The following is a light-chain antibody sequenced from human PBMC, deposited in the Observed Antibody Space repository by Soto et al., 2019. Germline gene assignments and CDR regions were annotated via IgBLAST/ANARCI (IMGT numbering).Light chain of an antibody. J-gene: IGKJ1*01. CDR3: QQYDTYLWT. V-gene: IGKV1-5*01. CDR1: QDIGSW. Sequence: DIQMTQSPSTLSASVGDRVTVTCRASQDIGSWLAWYQQKPGQAPTLLIFDASNLEDGVPSRFSAGGSGTEFTLTITSLQPDDFATYYYQQYDTYLWTFGQGTKVEVK. CDR2: DAS.